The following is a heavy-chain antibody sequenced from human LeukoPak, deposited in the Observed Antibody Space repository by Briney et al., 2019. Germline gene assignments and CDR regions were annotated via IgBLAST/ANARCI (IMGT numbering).Heavy chain of an antibody. CDR1: GFTFDDYG. CDR3: ARDQFGVIIVTSQYYFDY. J-gene: IGHJ4*02. D-gene: IGHD3-3*01. Sequence: GGSLRRSCAASGFTFDDYGMSWVRQAPGKGLEWVSGINWNGGSTGYADSVKGRFTISRDNAKNSLHLQMNSLRAEDTALYYCARDQFGVIIVTSQYYFDYWGQGTLVTVSS. V-gene: IGHV3-20*04. CDR2: INWNGGST.